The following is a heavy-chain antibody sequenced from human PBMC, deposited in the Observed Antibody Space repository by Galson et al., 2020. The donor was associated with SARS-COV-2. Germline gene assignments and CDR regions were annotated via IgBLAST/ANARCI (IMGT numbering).Heavy chain of an antibody. CDR1: GGSISSYY. CDR3: ARETKNFDWLFNPDYYYYYMDV. V-gene: IGHV4-4*07. D-gene: IGHD3-9*01. CDR2: IYTSGST. J-gene: IGHJ6*03. Sequence: SETLSITCTVSGGSISSYYWSWIRQPAGKGLEWIGRIYTSGSTNYNPSLKSRVTMSVDTSKNQFSLKLSSVTAADTAVYYCARETKNFDWLFNPDYYYYYMDVWGKGTTVTVSS.